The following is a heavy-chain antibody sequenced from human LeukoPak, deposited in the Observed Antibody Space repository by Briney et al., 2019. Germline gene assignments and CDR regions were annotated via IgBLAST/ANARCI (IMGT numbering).Heavy chain of an antibody. V-gene: IGHV4-34*01. CDR1: GGSFSGYY. D-gene: IGHD2-15*01. CDR2: INHSGST. J-gene: IGHJ4*02. CDR3: ARHSLDCSGNTCYDY. Sequence: PSETLSLTCAVYGGSFSGYYWSWIRQPPGKGLEWIGEINHSGSTNYNPSLKSRVTISVDTSKNQFSLELSSVTAADTAVYFCARHSLDCSGNTCYDYWGQGTLVTVSS.